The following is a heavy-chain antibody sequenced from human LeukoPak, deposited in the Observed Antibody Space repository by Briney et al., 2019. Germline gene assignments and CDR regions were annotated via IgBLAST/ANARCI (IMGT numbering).Heavy chain of an antibody. D-gene: IGHD6-13*01. CDR1: GGTFSSYA. Sequence: SVKVSCKASGGTFSSYAISWVRQAPGQGLEWMGRIIPILGIANYAQRFQGRVTITADKSTSTAYMELSSLRSEDTAVYYCAREGREAAAGTSRGMDVWGQGTTVTVSS. CDR2: IIPILGIA. V-gene: IGHV1-69*04. CDR3: AREGREAAAGTSRGMDV. J-gene: IGHJ6*02.